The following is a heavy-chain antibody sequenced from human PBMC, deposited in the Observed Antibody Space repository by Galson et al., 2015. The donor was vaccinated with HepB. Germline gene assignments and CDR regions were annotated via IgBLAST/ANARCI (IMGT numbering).Heavy chain of an antibody. CDR3: ARAFIVVHQPDAFDI. Sequence: QSGAEVKKPGESLKISCKGSGSSFTSYWIGWVRQMPGKGLEWMGIIYPGDSDTRYSPSFQGQVTISADKSISTAYLQWSSLKASDTAMYYCARAFIVVHQPDAFDIWGQGTMVTVSS. J-gene: IGHJ3*02. V-gene: IGHV5-51*01. D-gene: IGHD2-15*01. CDR1: GSSFTSYW. CDR2: IYPGDSDT.